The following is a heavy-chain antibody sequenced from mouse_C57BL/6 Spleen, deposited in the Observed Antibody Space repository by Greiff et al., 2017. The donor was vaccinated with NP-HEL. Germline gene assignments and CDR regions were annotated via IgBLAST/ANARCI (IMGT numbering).Heavy chain of an antibody. CDR1: GYTFTSYW. Sequence: QVQLQQPGAELVKPGASVKLSCKASGYTFTSYWMQWVKQRPGQGLEWIGEIDPSDSYTNYNQKLKGKATLTVDTSSSTAYMQLSSLTSEDSAVYYCAIGIYYGSSGFAYWGQGTLVTVSA. J-gene: IGHJ3*01. V-gene: IGHV1-50*01. CDR3: AIGIYYGSSGFAY. D-gene: IGHD1-1*01. CDR2: IDPSDSYT.